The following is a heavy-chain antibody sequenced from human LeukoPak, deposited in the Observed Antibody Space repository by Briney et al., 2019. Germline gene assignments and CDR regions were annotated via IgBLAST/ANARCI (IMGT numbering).Heavy chain of an antibody. J-gene: IGHJ4*02. D-gene: IGHD1-1*01. CDR3: ANLEEQLEDFDY. V-gene: IGHV3-30*18. Sequence: GRSLRLSCAASGFTFSRYSMHWVRQAPGKGLEWVAVISYDGSNKYYADSVKGRFTISRDNSKNTLYLQMNSLRAEDTAVYYCANLEEQLEDFDYWGQGTLVTVSS. CDR2: ISYDGSNK. CDR1: GFTFSRYS.